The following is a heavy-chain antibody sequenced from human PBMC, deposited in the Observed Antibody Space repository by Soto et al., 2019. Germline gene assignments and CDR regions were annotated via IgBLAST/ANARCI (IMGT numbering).Heavy chain of an antibody. Sequence: QLQLQESGPGLVKPSETLSLTCTVSGGSISSSSYYWGWIRQPPGKGLEWIGSIYYSGSTYYNPSLKSRVTISVDTSKNQFSLKLSSVTAADTAVYYCARVVVPHQNSNYEFYYYYYYMDVWGKGTTVTVSS. CDR3: ARVVVPHQNSNYEFYYYYYYMDV. CDR1: GGSISSSSYY. J-gene: IGHJ6*03. D-gene: IGHD4-4*01. V-gene: IGHV4-39*01. CDR2: IYYSGST.